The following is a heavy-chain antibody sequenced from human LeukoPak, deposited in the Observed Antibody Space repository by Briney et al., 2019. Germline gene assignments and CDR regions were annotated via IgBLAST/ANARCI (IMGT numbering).Heavy chain of an antibody. CDR1: GFTFSSYG. J-gene: IGHJ6*02. D-gene: IGHD6-13*01. Sequence: QPGRSLRLSCAASGFTFSSYGMHWVRQAPGKGLEWVAVISYDGSNKYYADSVKGRFTIYRDNSKNTLYLQMNSLRAEDTAVYYCAKDDYSSSWYYYGMDVWGQGTTVTVSS. CDR2: ISYDGSNK. V-gene: IGHV3-30*18. CDR3: AKDDYSSSWYYYGMDV.